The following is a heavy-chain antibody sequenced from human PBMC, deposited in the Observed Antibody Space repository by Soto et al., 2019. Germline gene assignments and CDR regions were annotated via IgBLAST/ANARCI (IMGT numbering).Heavy chain of an antibody. CDR1: GFTFSSYA. CDR3: AGRGSGGDYDS. D-gene: IGHD1-26*01. Sequence: EVQLLESGGGLVQPGGSLRLSCAASGFTFSSYAMRWVRQAPGKGLEWVSAISGSGGSTYYADSVKGRFTISRDNSKNTLYLQMNSLRAADTAVDYCAGRGSGGDYDSWGQGTLVTVSS. CDR2: ISGSGGST. V-gene: IGHV3-23*01. J-gene: IGHJ5*01.